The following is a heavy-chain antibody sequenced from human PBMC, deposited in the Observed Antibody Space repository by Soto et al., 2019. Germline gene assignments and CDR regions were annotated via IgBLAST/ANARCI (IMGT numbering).Heavy chain of an antibody. D-gene: IGHD3-10*01. CDR2: IYYSGST. CDR3: ARDRDSGSVGGDAFDI. Sequence: PSETLSLTCTVSGGSISSGGYYWSWIRQHPGKGLEWIGYIYYSGSTYYNPSLKSRVTISVDTSKNQFSLKLSSVTAADTAVYYCARDRDSGSVGGDAFDIWGQGTMVTVSS. CDR1: GGSISSGGYY. J-gene: IGHJ3*02. V-gene: IGHV4-31*03.